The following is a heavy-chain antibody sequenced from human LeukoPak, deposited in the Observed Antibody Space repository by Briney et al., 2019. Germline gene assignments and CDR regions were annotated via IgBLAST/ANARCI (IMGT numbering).Heavy chain of an antibody. CDR3: GGEFRA. J-gene: IGHJ5*02. D-gene: IGHD3-10*01. Sequence: PWETLSIPLTILGSSLSSYYWNWIRQPPGKGLEWIGYFFCSGRTSSNPSLKSRVTLSVATSKNWLPLRLTSVTAADTVVYYCGGEFRAWGQGTLVTGSS. CDR2: FFCSGRT. CDR1: GSSLSSYY. V-gene: IGHV4-59*01.